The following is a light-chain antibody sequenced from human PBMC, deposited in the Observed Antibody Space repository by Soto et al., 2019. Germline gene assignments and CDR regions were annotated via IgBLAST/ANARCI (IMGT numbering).Light chain of an antibody. J-gene: IGKJ4*01. CDR1: QSVSNN. CDR3: QQYNNWPPLT. Sequence: EIVMTQSPATLSVSPGERATLSCRASQSVSNNLAWYQQKPGQAPRLLIYDASTRATGIPVRFSGSGSGTEFTLTISSLQSEDFAVYYCQQYNNWPPLTFGGGTKVEIK. V-gene: IGKV3-15*01. CDR2: DAS.